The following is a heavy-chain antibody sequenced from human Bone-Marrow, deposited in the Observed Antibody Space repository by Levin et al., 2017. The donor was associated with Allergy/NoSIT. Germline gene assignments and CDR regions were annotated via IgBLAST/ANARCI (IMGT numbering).Heavy chain of an antibody. CDR1: GFSLNTNAVG. V-gene: IGHV2-5*02. J-gene: IGHJ4*02. Sequence: SGPTLVKPTQTLTLTCTFSGFSLNTNAVGVGWIRQPPGKALEWLALIYRDDDQRYSPFLKSRLTISKDTFKNQVVLIMTKMDPVDTATYYCVHTPPVGYGDYADYWGQGTLVTVAS. CDR2: IYRDDDQ. D-gene: IGHD4-17*01. CDR3: VHTPPVGYGDYADY.